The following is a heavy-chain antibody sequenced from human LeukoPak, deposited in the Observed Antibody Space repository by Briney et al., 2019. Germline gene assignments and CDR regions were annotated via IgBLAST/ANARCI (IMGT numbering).Heavy chain of an antibody. CDR2: ISNDGSKT. CDR3: AKDSRGANFFGDFDY. CDR1: GFTFSLYG. D-gene: IGHD3-10*01. V-gene: IGHV3-33*06. J-gene: IGHJ4*02. Sequence: GGSLRLSCAASGFTFSLYGMHWVRQAPGKGLEWVALISNDGSKTYCADSVKGRFTFSRDNSKNTVYLQVSSLRADDTAVYYCAKDSRGANFFGDFDYWGQGTLVTVSS.